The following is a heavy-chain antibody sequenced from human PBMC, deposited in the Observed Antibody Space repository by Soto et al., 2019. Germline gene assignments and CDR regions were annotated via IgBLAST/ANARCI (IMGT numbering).Heavy chain of an antibody. CDR1: GFTFSTYS. D-gene: IGHD1-1*01. CDR3: ATTLRSTAYY. J-gene: IGHJ4*02. V-gene: IGHV3-48*02. CDR2: ISSDSSTI. Sequence: GESLKISCAVSGFTFSTYSMNWVRQAPGKGLEWVTYISSDSSTIYYADSVKGRITISRDNAKNSLYLQMDTLRDEDTAVYYCATTLRSTAYYWGQGTLVTVSS.